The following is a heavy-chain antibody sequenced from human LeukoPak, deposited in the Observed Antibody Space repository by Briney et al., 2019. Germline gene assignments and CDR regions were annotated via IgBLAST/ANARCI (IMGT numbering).Heavy chain of an antibody. CDR1: GFTVSSNY. CDR2: IYSGGST. Sequence: SGRSLRLSCAASGFTVSSNYMSWVRQAPGKGLEWVSVIYSGGSTYYADSVKGRFTISRDNSKNTLYLQMNSLRAEDTAVYYCGKEVERHFDLKYWGQGTLVTVSS. CDR3: GKEVERHFDLKY. J-gene: IGHJ4*02. V-gene: IGHV3-53*01.